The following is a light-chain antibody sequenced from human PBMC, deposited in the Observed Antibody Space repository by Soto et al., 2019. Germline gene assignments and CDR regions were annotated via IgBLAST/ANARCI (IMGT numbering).Light chain of an antibody. V-gene: IGKV1-27*01. CDR2: AAS. J-gene: IGKJ1*01. Sequence: DIQMTQSPSSLSASVGDRVTITCRASQGIRNYLACYQQKPGKLHKVLIYAASTLQSGVPSRFSGSGSGTDFALTVSSLQPEDVATYYCQNYNSDKWTFGQGTKVEI. CDR3: QNYNSDKWT. CDR1: QGIRNY.